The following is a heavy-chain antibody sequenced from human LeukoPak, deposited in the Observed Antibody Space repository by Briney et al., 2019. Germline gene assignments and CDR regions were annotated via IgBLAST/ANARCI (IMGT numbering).Heavy chain of an antibody. CDR2: ISGDGGST. D-gene: IGHD3-16*02. CDR1: GFTFDDYA. CDR3: AKDIGRLGELSSDY. V-gene: IGHV3-43*02. J-gene: IGHJ4*02. Sequence: GGSLRLSCAASGFTFDDYAMHWVRQAPGKGLEWVSLISGDGGSTSYADSVKGRFTISRDNSKNSLYLQMNSLRTEDTALYYCAKDIGRLGELSSDYWGQGILVTASS.